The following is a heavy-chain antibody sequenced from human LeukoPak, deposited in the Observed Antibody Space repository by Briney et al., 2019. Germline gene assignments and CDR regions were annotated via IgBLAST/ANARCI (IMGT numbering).Heavy chain of an antibody. CDR2: ISNGGAGT. CDR3: AKEPPTILDNFYAYYMDA. V-gene: IGHV3-23*01. J-gene: IGHJ6*03. CDR1: GFTFSNCA. D-gene: IGHD2/OR15-2a*01. Sequence: GGSLRLSCAASGFTFSNCAMNWFRQAPGKGLEWVSVISNGGAGTFYADSVKGRFTISRDNSKNTVYLQLNNLRVEDTATYLCAKEPPTILDNFYAYYMDAWGKGTTVIVSS.